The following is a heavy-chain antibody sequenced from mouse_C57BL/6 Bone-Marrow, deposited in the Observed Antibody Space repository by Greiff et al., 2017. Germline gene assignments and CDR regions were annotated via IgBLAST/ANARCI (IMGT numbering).Heavy chain of an antibody. CDR2: IYPGSGNT. CDR1: GYTFTSYG. CDR3: ARSRLTTVVATWYYLDD. J-gene: IGHJ2*01. V-gene: IGHV1-81*01. D-gene: IGHD1-1*01. Sequence: QVQLLQSGAELARPGASVKLSCKASGYTFTSYGMSWVKQRPGQGLEWIGEIYPGSGNTYYNDKFKGKSTLTADHSSSTAYMELRSLTSEDSAVYFCARSRLTTVVATWYYLDDWGQGTTLTVSS.